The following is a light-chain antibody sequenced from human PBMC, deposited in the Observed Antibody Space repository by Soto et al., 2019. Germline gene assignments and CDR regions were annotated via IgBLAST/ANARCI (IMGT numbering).Light chain of an antibody. CDR2: DVT. V-gene: IGLV2-14*03. CDR3: TSYTSSNTVV. CDR1: SGDIADYKY. Sequence: QSALTQPASVSGSPGQAITISCTGSSGDIADYKYVSWYQHRPGKAPKVMVYDVTHRPSGVSNRFSGSKSGNTASLTISGLQAEDEADYYCTSYTSSNTVVFGGGTKLTVL. J-gene: IGLJ2*01.